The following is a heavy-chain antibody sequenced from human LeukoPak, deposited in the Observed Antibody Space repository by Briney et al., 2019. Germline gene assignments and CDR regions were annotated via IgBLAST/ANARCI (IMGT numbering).Heavy chain of an antibody. CDR3: ARGTGTLRYFDWLLGAWDY. D-gene: IGHD3-9*01. V-gene: IGHV4-59*01. CDR1: GGSISSNY. CDR2: IYYSGST. J-gene: IGHJ4*02. Sequence: SETLSLTCTVSGGSISSNYWSWIRQPPGKGLEWIGYIYYSGSTNYNPSLKSRVTISVDTSKNQFSLKLSSVTAADTAVYYCARGTGTLRYFDWLLGAWDYWGQGTLVTVSS.